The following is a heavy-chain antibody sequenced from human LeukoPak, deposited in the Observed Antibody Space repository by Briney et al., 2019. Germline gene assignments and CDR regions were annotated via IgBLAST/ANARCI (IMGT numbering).Heavy chain of an antibody. J-gene: IGHJ6*03. CDR2: ISGSGGST. D-gene: IGHD3-10*01. V-gene: IGHV3-23*01. CDR3: AKGTSNYYGSGAYYYYMDV. Sequence: GGSLRLSCAASGLTFSSYGMSWVRQAPGKGLEWVSAISGSGGSTYYADSVKGRFTISRDNSKNTLYLQMNSLRAEDTAVYYCAKGTSNYYGSGAYYYYMDVWGKGTTVTISS. CDR1: GLTFSSYG.